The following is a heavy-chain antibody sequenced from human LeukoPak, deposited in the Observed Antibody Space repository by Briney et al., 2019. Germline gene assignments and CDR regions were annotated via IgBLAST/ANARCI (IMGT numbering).Heavy chain of an antibody. V-gene: IGHV3-30*18. CDR2: ISYDGSNK. D-gene: IGHD3-22*01. J-gene: IGHJ4*02. CDR3: AKEDYDSSGYYYYRFDY. CDR1: GFTFSSYG. Sequence: GRSLRLSCAASGFTFSSYGMHWVRQAPGKGLEWVAAISYDGSNKYYADSVKGRFTISRDNSKNTLYLQMNSLRAEDTAVYYCAKEDYDSSGYYYYRFDYWGQGTLVTVSS.